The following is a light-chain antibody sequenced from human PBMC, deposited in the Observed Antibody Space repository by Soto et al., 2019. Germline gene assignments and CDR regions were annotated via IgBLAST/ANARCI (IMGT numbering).Light chain of an antibody. V-gene: IGKV3-11*01. Sequence: IVLTHSPATLSLSPWETATLSCRASQSVSGYIGWYQQKPGQAPRLLIYADSNRATGIPARFSGSGSGTDFTLTISSLEPEDFAVYYCQQRSNWPLTFGQGTRLEIK. CDR3: QQRSNWPLT. CDR2: ADS. CDR1: QSVSGY. J-gene: IGKJ5*01.